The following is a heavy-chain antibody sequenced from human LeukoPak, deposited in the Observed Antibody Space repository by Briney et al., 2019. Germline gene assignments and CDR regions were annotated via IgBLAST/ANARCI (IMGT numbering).Heavy chain of an antibody. J-gene: IGHJ4*02. CDR1: GFTFSSYA. CDR3: ARGQNALWLHKDY. Sequence: PGGSLRLSCAASGFTFSSYAMSWVRQAPGKGLEWVSSMSGSGSYIFYADSVKGRFTISRDNAKNSLYLQMNSLRAEDTAVYYCARGQNALWLHKDYWGQGTLVTVSS. D-gene: IGHD5-18*01. V-gene: IGHV3-21*01. CDR2: MSGSGSYI.